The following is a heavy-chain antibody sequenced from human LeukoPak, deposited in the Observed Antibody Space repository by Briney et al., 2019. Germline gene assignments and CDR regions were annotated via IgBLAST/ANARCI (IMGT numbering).Heavy chain of an antibody. CDR2: ISWNSGSI. V-gene: IGHV3-9*01. CDR3: AKDGDSGSYSRLYYFDY. D-gene: IGHD1-26*01. CDR1: GFTFDDYA. J-gene: IGHJ4*02. Sequence: GGSLRLSCAASGFTFDDYAMHWVRQAPGKGLEWVSGISWNSGSIGYADSVKGRFTISRDNAKNSLYLQMNSLRAEDTALYYCAKDGDSGSYSRLYYFDYWGQGTLVTVSS.